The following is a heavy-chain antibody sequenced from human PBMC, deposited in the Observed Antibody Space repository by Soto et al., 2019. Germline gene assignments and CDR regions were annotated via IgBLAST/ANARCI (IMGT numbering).Heavy chain of an antibody. J-gene: IGHJ6*03. CDR1: GYTFAGYG. Sequence: GASVKVSCKASGYTFAGYGISWVRQAPGQGLEGMGWISAYNGNTNHAQKLQGRVTMTTDTSTSTAYMELRSLRSDDTAVYYCARKNIVAVPAAISYYYMDVWGKGTTVTVSS. CDR2: ISAYNGNT. D-gene: IGHD2-2*02. V-gene: IGHV1-18*01. CDR3: ARKNIVAVPAAISYYYMDV.